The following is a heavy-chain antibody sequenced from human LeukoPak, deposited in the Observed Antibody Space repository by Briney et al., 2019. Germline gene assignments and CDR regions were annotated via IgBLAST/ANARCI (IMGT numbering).Heavy chain of an antibody. Sequence: GGSLRLSCAASGFTFSSYAMSWVRQAPGKGLEWVSPISGSGSSTYYADSVKGRFTISRDNSKNTLYLQMNSLRAEDTAVYYCAKYRDYYYYYYMDVWGKGTTVTVSS. D-gene: IGHD1-26*01. J-gene: IGHJ6*03. V-gene: IGHV3-23*01. CDR3: AKYRDYYYYYYMDV. CDR2: ISGSGSST. CDR1: GFTFSSYA.